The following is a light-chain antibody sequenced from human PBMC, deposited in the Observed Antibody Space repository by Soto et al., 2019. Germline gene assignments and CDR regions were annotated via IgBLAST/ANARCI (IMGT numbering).Light chain of an antibody. CDR2: EVI. V-gene: IGLV2-14*01. Sequence: QSVLTQPASVSGSPGQSITISCTGSSSDVGRYNYVSWFQQLPGEAPKLIIYEVINRPSGVSSRFSGAKSGNTASLTISGLQAEDEGDYYFSSYTTIRTVLFGGGTKLTFL. CDR1: SSDVGRYNY. J-gene: IGLJ3*02. CDR3: SSYTTIRTVL.